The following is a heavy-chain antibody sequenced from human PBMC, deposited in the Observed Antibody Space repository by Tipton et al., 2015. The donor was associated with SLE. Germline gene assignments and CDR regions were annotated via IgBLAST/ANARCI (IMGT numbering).Heavy chain of an antibody. CDR3: ARDPSGYDYWGMDV. CDR2: IRSDGNSK. J-gene: IGHJ6*02. CDR1: GFTFINYG. V-gene: IGHV3-30*02. D-gene: IGHD5-12*01. Sequence: SLRLSCAASGFTFINYGMHWVRQAPGKGLDWVAFIRSDGNSKYNADLVKGRSTVSRDNSKNTVYLQMNSLRAEDTAVYYCARDPSGYDYWGMDVWGQGTTVTVSS.